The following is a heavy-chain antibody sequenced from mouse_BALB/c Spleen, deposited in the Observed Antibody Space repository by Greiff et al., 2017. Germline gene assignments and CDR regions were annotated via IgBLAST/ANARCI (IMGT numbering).Heavy chain of an antibody. CDR3: ARDDV. CDR2: ISSGSSTI. CDR1: GFTFSSFG. Sequence: EVHLVESGGGLVQPGGSRKLSCAASGFTFSSFGMHWVRQAPEKGLEWVAYISSGSSTIYYADTVKGRFTISRDNPKNTLYLQMSSLKSEDTAMYYCARDDVWGAGTTVTVSS. V-gene: IGHV5-17*02. J-gene: IGHJ1*01.